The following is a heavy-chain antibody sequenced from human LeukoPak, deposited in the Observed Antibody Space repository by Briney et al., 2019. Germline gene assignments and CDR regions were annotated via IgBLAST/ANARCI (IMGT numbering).Heavy chain of an antibody. CDR2: ISDSGST. J-gene: IGHJ4*01. V-gene: IGHV4-59*01. CDR3: ARTRYSSGWFFGY. CDR1: GGSLSSYY. D-gene: IGHD6-19*01. Sequence: SETLSLTCTGSGGSLSSYYWSWIRQPPRERLGWTGYISDSGSTNYSPPLMSRPTISVDTSKNQFPLTLTSVPAAARAVHYFARTRYSSGWFFGYWGQGTLVTVSS.